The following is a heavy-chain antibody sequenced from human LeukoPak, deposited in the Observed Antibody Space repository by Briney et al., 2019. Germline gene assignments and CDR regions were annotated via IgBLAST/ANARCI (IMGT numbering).Heavy chain of an antibody. CDR1: GFTFSSYG. Sequence: GGSLRLSCAASGFTFSSYGMRWVRQAPGKGLEWVAVISYDGSNKYYADSVKGRFTISRDNSKNTLYLQMDSLRAEDTAVYYCASGTGAYYYDSSGYYYWGQGTLVTVSS. CDR2: ISYDGSNK. V-gene: IGHV3-30*03. CDR3: ASGTGAYYYDSSGYYY. D-gene: IGHD3-22*01. J-gene: IGHJ4*02.